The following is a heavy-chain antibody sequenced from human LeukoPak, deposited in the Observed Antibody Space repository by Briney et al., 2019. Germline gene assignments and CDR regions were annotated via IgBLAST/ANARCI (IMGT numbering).Heavy chain of an antibody. CDR2: FDPEDGET. CDR3: ATGLVGATDDAFDI. V-gene: IGHV1-24*01. J-gene: IGHJ3*02. Sequence: ASVKVSCKFSGYTLTELSMHWVRQAPGKGLEWMGGFDPEDGETIYAQKFQGRVTMTEDTSTDTAYMELSSLRSEDTAVYYCATGLVGATDDAFDIWGQGTMVTVSS. D-gene: IGHD1-26*01. CDR1: GYTLTELS.